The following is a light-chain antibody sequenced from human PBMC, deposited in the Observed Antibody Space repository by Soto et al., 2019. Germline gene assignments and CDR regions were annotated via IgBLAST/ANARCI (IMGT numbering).Light chain of an antibody. CDR3: SSYTTGSTLPWV. Sequence: QSALTQPASVSGSPGQSITISCTGSSNDIGTYEYVSWHQHHPGRAPKLIICGVNDRPSGISDRFSGSKSGNTASLTIFGLQLEDEAVYYCSSYTTGSTLPWVFGTGTKVTVL. CDR1: SNDIGTYEY. CDR2: GVN. J-gene: IGLJ1*01. V-gene: IGLV2-14*01.